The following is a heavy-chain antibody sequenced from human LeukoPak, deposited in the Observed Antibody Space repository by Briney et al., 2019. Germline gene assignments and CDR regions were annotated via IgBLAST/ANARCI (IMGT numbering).Heavy chain of an antibody. Sequence: ASVKVSCQASGFTFTSYGISWVRQAPGQGLEWMGWISAYNGNTNYAQKLQGRVTMTTDTSTSTAYMELRSLRSDDTAVYYCARYMSGYSSSSAIFDYWGQGTLVTVSS. CDR2: ISAYNGNT. D-gene: IGHD6-6*01. V-gene: IGHV1-18*01. CDR3: ARYMSGYSSSSAIFDY. CDR1: GFTFTSYG. J-gene: IGHJ4*02.